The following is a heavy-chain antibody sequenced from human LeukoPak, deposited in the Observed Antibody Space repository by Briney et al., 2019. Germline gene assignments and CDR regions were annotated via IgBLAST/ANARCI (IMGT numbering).Heavy chain of an antibody. J-gene: IGHJ4*02. Sequence: GGSLRLSCAASGFTFSSYAMSWVRQVPGKGLEWVSAISGSGGNTYYADSVKGRFTISRDNSKNTLYLQMNSLRAEDTAVYYCVKELYYGSGTRGPSIDYWGQGTLVTVSS. V-gene: IGHV3-23*01. CDR1: GFTFSSYA. CDR2: ISGSGGNT. D-gene: IGHD3-10*01. CDR3: VKELYYGSGTRGPSIDY.